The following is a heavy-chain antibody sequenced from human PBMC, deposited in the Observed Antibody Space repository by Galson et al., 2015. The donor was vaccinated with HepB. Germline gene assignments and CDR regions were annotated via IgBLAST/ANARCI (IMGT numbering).Heavy chain of an antibody. CDR3: AKGETGGDYYYYMDV. Sequence: SLRLSCAASGFTFSSHWMSWVRQAPGKGLEWVANIKEDGSEKYYVESVKGRLTISRDNAKNSLYLQMNSLRAEDTAVYYCAKGETGGDYYYYMDVWGKGTTVTVSS. V-gene: IGHV3-7*01. D-gene: IGHD3-16*01. CDR1: GFTFSSHW. J-gene: IGHJ6*03. CDR2: IKEDGSEK.